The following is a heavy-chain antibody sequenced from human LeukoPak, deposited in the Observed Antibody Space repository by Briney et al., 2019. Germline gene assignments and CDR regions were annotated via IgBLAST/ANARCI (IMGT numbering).Heavy chain of an antibody. V-gene: IGHV3-48*04. D-gene: IGHD1-26*01. Sequence: PGGSLRLSCAASGFTFSSYSMNWVRQAPGKGLEWVSYISSSSSTIYYADSVKGRFTISRDNAKNSLYLQMNSLRAEDTAVYYCARSPSGSYSDYYYGMDVWGQGTTVTVSS. CDR1: GFTFSSYS. CDR2: ISSSSSTI. J-gene: IGHJ6*02. CDR3: ARSPSGSYSDYYYGMDV.